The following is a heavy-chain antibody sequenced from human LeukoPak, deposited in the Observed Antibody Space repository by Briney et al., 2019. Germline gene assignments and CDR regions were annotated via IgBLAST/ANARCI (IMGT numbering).Heavy chain of an antibody. D-gene: IGHD2-21*02. V-gene: IGHV3-23*01. Sequence: GGSLRLSCAASGFSFSNYAMSWVRQAPGKGQEWVSAISGNGGSTYYADSVKGRFTISRDNSKSTLYLQMNSLRADDTAVYYCAKEGWHYTHLSTCAGDCYPDYGGQGTLVTVSS. J-gene: IGHJ4*02. CDR1: GFSFSNYA. CDR3: AKEGWHYTHLSTCAGDCYPDY. CDR2: ISGNGGST.